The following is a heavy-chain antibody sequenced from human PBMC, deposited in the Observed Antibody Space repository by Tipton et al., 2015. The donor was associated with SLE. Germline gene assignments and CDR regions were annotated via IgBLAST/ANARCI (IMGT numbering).Heavy chain of an antibody. J-gene: IGHJ6*03. CDR1: GHNFTSDW. CDR2: IYVGDSYT. D-gene: IGHD3-3*01. V-gene: IGHV5-51*01. Sequence: QLVQSGAEVKKAGESLKISCKESGHNFTSDWIVWVRQMPGKGLEWMGSIYVGDSYTTYSPSFQGQATISADKSINTAYLQWSSLKASDTAMYYCARDQYDFWSGTPGPLGQYYYMDVWGKGTTVTVSS. CDR3: ARDQYDFWSGTPGPLGQYYYMDV.